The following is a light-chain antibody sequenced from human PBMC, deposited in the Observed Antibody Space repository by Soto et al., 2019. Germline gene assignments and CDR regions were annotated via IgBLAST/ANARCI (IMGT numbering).Light chain of an antibody. CDR2: KAS. J-gene: IGKJ4*01. CDR3: QQYSYST. Sequence: DIQMTQSPSTLSASVGDRVTITCRASQSISSWLAWYQQKPGKAPKLLIYKASSLESGGPSRFSGSGSGTEFTLTISSLQPDDFATYYCQQYSYSTFGGGTKVEIK. CDR1: QSISSW. V-gene: IGKV1-5*03.